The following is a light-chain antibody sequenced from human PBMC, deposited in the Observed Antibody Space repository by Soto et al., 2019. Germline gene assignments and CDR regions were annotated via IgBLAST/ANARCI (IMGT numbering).Light chain of an antibody. Sequence: DIQLTQSPSFLSASVGDRVTITCRASQGMSSYLACYQQRPGKAPKLLIYAASPLQSVLRSRISGSGSGTEFTLTISSLQPEYFATFHCQQLNSYPRTLGQGTKLEIK. CDR3: QQLNSYPRT. CDR2: AAS. CDR1: QGMSSY. J-gene: IGKJ2*01. V-gene: IGKV1-9*01.